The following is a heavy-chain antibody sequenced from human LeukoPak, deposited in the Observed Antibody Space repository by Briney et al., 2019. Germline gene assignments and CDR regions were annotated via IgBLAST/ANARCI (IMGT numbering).Heavy chain of an antibody. D-gene: IGHD6-19*01. CDR2: INPNSSGT. CDR3: ARAIAKSSSGWFF. V-gene: IGHV1-2*02. Sequence: GASVKVSCKASGYTFTSYYMHWVRQAPGQGLEWMGWINPNSSGTNYAQKFQGRVTMTRDTSISTAYMELSRLRSDDTAVYYCARAIAKSSSGWFFWGQGTLVTVSS. J-gene: IGHJ4*02. CDR1: GYTFTSYY.